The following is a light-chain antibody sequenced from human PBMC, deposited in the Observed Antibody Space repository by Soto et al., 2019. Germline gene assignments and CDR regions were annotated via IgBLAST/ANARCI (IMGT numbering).Light chain of an antibody. CDR3: SSYAGSNNFVV. CDR2: EVS. V-gene: IGLV2-8*01. CDR1: SSDVGGYNY. J-gene: IGLJ2*01. Sequence: QSVLTQPPSASGSPGQSVTISCTGTSSDVGGYNYVSWYQQHPGKAPKLMIYEVSKRPSGVPDRFSGSKSGNTASLTVSGLQAEDEAEYYCSSYAGSNNFVVFGGGTQLTVL.